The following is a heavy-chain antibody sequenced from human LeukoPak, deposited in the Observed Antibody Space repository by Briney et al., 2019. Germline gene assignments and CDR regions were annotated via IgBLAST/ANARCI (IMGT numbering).Heavy chain of an antibody. V-gene: IGHV3-66*02. D-gene: IGHD1-26*01. Sequence: GGSLRLSCAASGFTVSSNYMSWVRQAPGKGLEWVSVIYSGGSTYYADSVKGRFTISRDNSKNTLYLQMNSQRAEDTGVYYCARDFRGTLGYCGQGTLVTVSS. CDR2: IYSGGST. CDR3: ARDFRGTLGY. CDR1: GFTVSSNY. J-gene: IGHJ4*02.